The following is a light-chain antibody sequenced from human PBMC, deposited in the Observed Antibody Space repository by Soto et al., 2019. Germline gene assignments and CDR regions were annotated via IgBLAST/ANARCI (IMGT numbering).Light chain of an antibody. J-gene: IGKJ1*01. Sequence: DIQITQSPSTLSASVGDRVTITCRASQSISSWLAWYQQKPGKAPKLLIYKASCLGSGVPSRFSGSGSGTEFTLTSSSLQPDDFATYYCQQYNSYWTFGQGTKVEIK. CDR3: QQYNSYWT. CDR1: QSISSW. V-gene: IGKV1-5*03. CDR2: KAS.